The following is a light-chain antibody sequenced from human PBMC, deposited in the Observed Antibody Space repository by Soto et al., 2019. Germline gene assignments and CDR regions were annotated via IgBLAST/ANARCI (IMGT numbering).Light chain of an antibody. CDR2: GAS. V-gene: IGKV3-20*01. J-gene: IGKJ1*01. Sequence: IVMTQSPATLSVTPGDRATLSCRASQGVSINLSWYQQKPVQFPRLLIYGASFRATDIPNRFSGRGSGTDFTLSISRLEPEDFAVYYCQQYVTSPRTFGQGTKVDI. CDR1: QGVSIN. CDR3: QQYVTSPRT.